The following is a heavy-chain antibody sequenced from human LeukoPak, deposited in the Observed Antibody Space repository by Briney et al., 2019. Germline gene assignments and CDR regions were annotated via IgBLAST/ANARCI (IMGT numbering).Heavy chain of an antibody. CDR1: GFTFSIYG. CDR3: ARDGSGSGDC. J-gene: IGHJ4*02. V-gene: IGHV3-21*01. CDR2: ISSDATNI. D-gene: IGHD2-15*01. Sequence: GGSLRLSCAASGFTFSIYGMNWVRQAPGKGLEWVSSISSDATNIYYADSVKGRITISRDNAKNSLFLEMSSLRAEDTAVYYRARDGSGSGDCWGLGTLVTVSS.